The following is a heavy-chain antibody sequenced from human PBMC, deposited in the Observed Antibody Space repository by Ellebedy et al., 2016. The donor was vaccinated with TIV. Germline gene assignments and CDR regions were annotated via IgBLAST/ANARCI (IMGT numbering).Heavy chain of an antibody. J-gene: IGHJ4*02. V-gene: IGHV3-9*01. Sequence: SLKISXAASGFTFDDYAMHWVRQAPGKGLEWVSGISWNSGSIGYADSVKGRFTISRDNAKNSLYLQMNSLRAEDTAVYYCARDYGYSYGLDYWGQGTLVTVSS. CDR1: GFTFDDYA. D-gene: IGHD5-18*01. CDR3: ARDYGYSYGLDY. CDR2: ISWNSGSI.